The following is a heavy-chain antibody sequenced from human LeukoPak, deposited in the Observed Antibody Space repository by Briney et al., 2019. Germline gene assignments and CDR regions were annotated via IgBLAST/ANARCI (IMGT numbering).Heavy chain of an antibody. CDR2: IYYSGST. D-gene: IGHD3-10*01. CDR1: GGSISSSSYY. Sequence: PSETLSLTCTVSGGSISSSSYYWGWIRQPPGKGMEWIGSIYYSGSTYYNPSLKSRVTISVDTSKNQFSLKLSSVTAADTAVYYCARQIRNYYGSGSYYKNWGQGTLVTVSS. V-gene: IGHV4-39*07. J-gene: IGHJ4*02. CDR3: ARQIRNYYGSGSYYKN.